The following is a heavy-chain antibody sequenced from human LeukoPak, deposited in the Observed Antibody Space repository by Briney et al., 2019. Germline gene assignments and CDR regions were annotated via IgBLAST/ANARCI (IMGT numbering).Heavy chain of an antibody. V-gene: IGHV3-21*01. Sequence: GGSLRLSCAASGFDFSSNWMHWVRQAPGKGLEWVSSISSSSSYIYYADSVKGRFTISRDNAKNSLYLQMNSLRAEDTAVYYCASPGVYSSGPYDYWGQGTLVTVSS. J-gene: IGHJ4*02. CDR2: ISSSSSYI. CDR3: ASPGVYSSGPYDY. D-gene: IGHD6-19*01. CDR1: GFDFSSNW.